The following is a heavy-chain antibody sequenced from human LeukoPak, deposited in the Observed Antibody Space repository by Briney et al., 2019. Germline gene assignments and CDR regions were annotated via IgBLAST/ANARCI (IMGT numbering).Heavy chain of an antibody. Sequence: PGGSLRLSCAASGFTLRNYEMNWVRHAPGKGLEWVSYISTSGSTIYYADSVKGRFTIYRDNAKNSLYLQMNRLRAEDTAVYYCTRDPTGGNHYSPFDYWGQGTLVTVSS. D-gene: IGHD2-8*02. J-gene: IGHJ4*02. CDR2: ISTSGSTI. V-gene: IGHV3-48*03. CDR3: TRDPTGGNHYSPFDY. CDR1: GFTLRNYE.